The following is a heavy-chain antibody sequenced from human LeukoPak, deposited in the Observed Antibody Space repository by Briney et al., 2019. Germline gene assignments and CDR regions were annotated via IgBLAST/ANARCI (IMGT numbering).Heavy chain of an antibody. V-gene: IGHV3-23*01. CDR3: ARDNVVTTIDDYYYYMDV. D-gene: IGHD5-12*01. CDR2: VCRGVGST. CDR1: GFTFRGYD. J-gene: IGHJ6*03. Sequence: SGGSLRVSCAASGFTFRGYDWSWVRPAPGKGLECVSAVCRGVGSTYYADSVKGRFTISRDNTKNTLYLQMNSLIAEDTAVYYCARDNVVTTIDDYYYYMDVWGKGTTVTVSS.